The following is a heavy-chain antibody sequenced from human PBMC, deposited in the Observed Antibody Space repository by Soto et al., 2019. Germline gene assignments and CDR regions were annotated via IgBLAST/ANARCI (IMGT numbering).Heavy chain of an antibody. CDR3: AKVPYDFWSGYYPPLDFDY. CDR2: ISGSGGST. V-gene: IGHV3-23*01. D-gene: IGHD3-3*01. Sequence: EVQLLESGGGLVQPGGSLRLSCAAAGFTFSSYVMSWVRQAPGKGLEWVSGISGSGGSTYYADSVKGRFTISRDNSKNTLYLQMNSLRDEDTAVYYCAKVPYDFWSGYYPPLDFDYWGQGTLVTVSS. J-gene: IGHJ4*02. CDR1: GFTFSSYV.